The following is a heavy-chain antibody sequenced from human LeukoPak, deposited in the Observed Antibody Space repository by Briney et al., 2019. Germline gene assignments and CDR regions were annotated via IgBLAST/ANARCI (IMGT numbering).Heavy chain of an antibody. CDR2: ILYSGST. D-gene: IGHD2-15*01. CDR3: ARGFVRDGGSFYSVDS. CDR1: GGSVTSENW. J-gene: IGHJ4*02. Sequence: SETLSLTCTVSGGSVTSENWWNWVRQPPGKGLEWVGEILYSGSTTYNPSLKSRVIISMDKSKNQLSLTLTSVTVADAAVYYCARGFVRDGGSFYSVDSWGQGTLVLVSS. V-gene: IGHV4-4*02.